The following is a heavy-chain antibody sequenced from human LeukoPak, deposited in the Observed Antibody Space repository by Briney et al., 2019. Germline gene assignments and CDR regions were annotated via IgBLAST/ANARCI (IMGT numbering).Heavy chain of an antibody. CDR2: ISSSGSTI. V-gene: IGHV3-11*01. Sequence: GGSLRLSCAASGFTFSDYYMSWIHQAPGKGLEWVSYISSSGSTIYYADSVKGRFTISRDNAKNSLYLQMNSLRAEDTAVYYCARGFQSYYYDSSGYMALGYWGQGTLVTVSS. J-gene: IGHJ4*02. CDR3: ARGFQSYYYDSSGYMALGY. CDR1: GFTFSDYY. D-gene: IGHD3-22*01.